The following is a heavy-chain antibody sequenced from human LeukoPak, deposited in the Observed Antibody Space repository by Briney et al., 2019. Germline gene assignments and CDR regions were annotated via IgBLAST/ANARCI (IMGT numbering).Heavy chain of an antibody. D-gene: IGHD3-16*01. CDR1: GGTFNNYA. J-gene: IGHJ4*02. V-gene: IGHV1-69*13. CDR3: ARGSLHHFDY. Sequence: SVKVSCKASGGTFNNYAISWVRQAPGQGLEWMGGIIPIFPTANYAPKFQGRVTITADESTSTAYMELSSLRSEDTAMYYCARGSLHHFDYWGQGTLVTVSS. CDR2: IIPIFPTA.